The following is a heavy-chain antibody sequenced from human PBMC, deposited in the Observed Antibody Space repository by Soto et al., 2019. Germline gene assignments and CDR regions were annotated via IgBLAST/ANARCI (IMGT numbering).Heavy chain of an antibody. Sequence: GGSLRLSCAASGFTISSNYMSWVRQAPGKGLEWVSVIYSGGSTYYADSVKGRFTISRHNSKNTLYLQMNSLRAEDTAVYYCARVTPIVATYAFDIWGQGAVVTVSS. CDR2: IYSGGST. V-gene: IGHV3-53*04. D-gene: IGHD5-12*01. CDR1: GFTISSNY. CDR3: ARVTPIVATYAFDI. J-gene: IGHJ3*02.